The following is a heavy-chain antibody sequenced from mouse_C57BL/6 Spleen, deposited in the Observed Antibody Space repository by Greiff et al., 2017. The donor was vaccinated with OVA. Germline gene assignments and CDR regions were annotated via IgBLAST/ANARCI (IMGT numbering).Heavy chain of an antibody. J-gene: IGHJ2*01. CDR3: ARSDYGSSYPYYFDY. V-gene: IGHV1-80*01. CDR2: IYPGDGDT. Sequence: QVHVKQSGAELVKPGASVKISCKASGYAFSSYWMNWVKQRPGKGLEWIGQIYPGDGDTNYNGKFKGKATLTADKSSSTAYMQLSSLTSEDSAFYFCARSDYGSSYPYYFDYWGQGTTLTVSS. D-gene: IGHD1-1*01. CDR1: GYAFSSYW.